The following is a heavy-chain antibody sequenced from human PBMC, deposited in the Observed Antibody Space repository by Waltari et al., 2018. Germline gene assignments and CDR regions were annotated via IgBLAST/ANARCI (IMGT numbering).Heavy chain of an antibody. CDR2: IYGSSGST. CDR3: ARRSGYYNRFDV. V-gene: IGHV4-38-2*01. J-gene: IGHJ5*02. CDR1: GGSISGGYD. Sequence: QVQLQESGPGLVKPSETLSLTCAVSGGSISGGYDWSWIRQPPGKGLEWIGYIYGSSGSTNYNPSLKNRVTISKDTSKNQFSLKLSSVTAADTAVYYCARRSGYYNRFDVWGPGVLVTVSS. D-gene: IGHD3-3*01.